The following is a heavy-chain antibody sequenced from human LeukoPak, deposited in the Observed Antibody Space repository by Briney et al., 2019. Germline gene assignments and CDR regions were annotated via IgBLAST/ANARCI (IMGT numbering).Heavy chain of an antibody. J-gene: IGHJ5*02. CDR2: ISSSSSSYI. CDR1: GGSISSSS. CDR3: AREGGDYRFDP. V-gene: IGHV3-21*01. D-gene: IGHD4-17*01. Sequence: PSETLSLTCTVSGGSISSSSYYWGWIRQPPGKGLEWVSSISSSSSSYIYYADSVKGRFTISRDNAKNSLYLQMNSLRAEDTAVYYCAREGGDYRFDPWGQGTLVTVSS.